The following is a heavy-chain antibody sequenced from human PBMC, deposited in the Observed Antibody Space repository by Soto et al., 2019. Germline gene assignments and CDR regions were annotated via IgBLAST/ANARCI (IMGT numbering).Heavy chain of an antibody. Sequence: GGSLRLSCAASGFTFSSYWMHWVRQAPGKGLVWVPRITSDGSSTAYADSVKGRFTISRDNAKNTLYLQMNSLRAEDTAIYYCASEGIEVAELDYWGQGTLVTVSS. D-gene: IGHD6-19*01. J-gene: IGHJ4*02. V-gene: IGHV3-74*01. CDR2: ITSDGSST. CDR1: GFTFSSYW. CDR3: ASEGIEVAELDY.